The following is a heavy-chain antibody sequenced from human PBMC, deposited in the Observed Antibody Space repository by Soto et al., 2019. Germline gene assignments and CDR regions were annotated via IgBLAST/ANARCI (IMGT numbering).Heavy chain of an antibody. CDR1: GGSIGRIY. CDR2: IYASGTT. Sequence: SETLSLTCTVSGGSIGRIYWRWIRQPPGGILEWIGYIYASGTTTYNPSLESRVTMSVDMPNNEFSLKLSSVTAADTAIYYCARFRFSANWSKFDYWGQGTQVTVSS. J-gene: IGHJ4*02. CDR3: ARFRFSANWSKFDY. V-gene: IGHV4-59*12. D-gene: IGHD1-1*01.